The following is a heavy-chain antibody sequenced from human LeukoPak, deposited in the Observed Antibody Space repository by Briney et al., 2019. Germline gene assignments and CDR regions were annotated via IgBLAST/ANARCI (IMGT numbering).Heavy chain of an antibody. CDR1: GGSISSYY. J-gene: IGHJ3*02. Sequence: SETLSLTCTVSGGSISSYYWSWIRQPPGKGLEWIGYIYYSGSTNYKPSPKSRVTILVDTSKNQFSLKLSSVTAADTAVYYCARELRFLEWLLSTGPSNAFDIWGQGTMVTVSS. CDR3: ARELRFLEWLLSTGPSNAFDI. CDR2: IYYSGST. V-gene: IGHV4-59*01. D-gene: IGHD3-3*01.